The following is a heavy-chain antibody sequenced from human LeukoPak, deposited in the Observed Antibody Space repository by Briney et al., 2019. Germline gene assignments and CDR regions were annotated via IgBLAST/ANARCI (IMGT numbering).Heavy chain of an antibody. CDR2: ISTHSSTI. CDR3: ARDPGYYDSSGYFDY. V-gene: IGHV3-48*01. D-gene: IGHD3-22*01. Sequence: PGGSLRLSCAASGFTFSTYSMNWVRQAPGKGLEWVSYISTHSSTIYYADSVKGRFTISRDNAKNSLYLQMNSLRAEDTAVYYCARDPGYYDSSGYFDYWGQGTLVTVSS. J-gene: IGHJ4*02. CDR1: GFTFSTYS.